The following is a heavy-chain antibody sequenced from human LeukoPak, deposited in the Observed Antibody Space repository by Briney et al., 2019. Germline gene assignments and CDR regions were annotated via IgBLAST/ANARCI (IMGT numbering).Heavy chain of an antibody. CDR3: ARDPIQHAFDI. Sequence: SQTLSLTCTVSGGSISSGSYYWSWIRQPAGKGLEWIGCVYTSGSTNYNPSLKSRVTISVDTSKNQFSLKLSSVTAADTAVYYCARDPIQHAFDIWGQGTMVTVSS. CDR2: VYTSGST. J-gene: IGHJ3*02. D-gene: IGHD1-1*01. CDR1: GGSISSGSYY. V-gene: IGHV4-61*02.